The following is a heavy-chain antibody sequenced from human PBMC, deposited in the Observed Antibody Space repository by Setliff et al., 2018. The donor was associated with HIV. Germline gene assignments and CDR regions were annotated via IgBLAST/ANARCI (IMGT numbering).Heavy chain of an antibody. Sequence: SETLSLTCTISGGSISSYYWSWIRQPPGKGLEWIGSIYYSGSTYYNPSLKSRVTISVDTSKNQFSLKLSSVTASDTAVYYCARYTSKVDWFDPWGQGTLVTVSS. J-gene: IGHJ5*02. D-gene: IGHD5-12*01. CDR2: IYYSGST. V-gene: IGHV4-59*05. CDR1: GGSISSYY. CDR3: ARYTSKVDWFDP.